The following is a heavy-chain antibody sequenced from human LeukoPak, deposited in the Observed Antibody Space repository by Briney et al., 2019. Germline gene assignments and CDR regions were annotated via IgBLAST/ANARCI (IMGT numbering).Heavy chain of an antibody. CDR3: ARKGSSWYYFDY. V-gene: IGHV4-59*08. CDR2: IYYSGRT. CDR1: GGSISSYY. Sequence: MTSETLSLTCTVSGGSISSYYWSWIRQPPGKGLESIGYIYYSGRTNYNPSLKSRVTISVDTSKNQFSLNLSSVTAADTAVYYCARKGSSWYYFDYWGQGTLVTVSS. J-gene: IGHJ4*02. D-gene: IGHD6-13*01.